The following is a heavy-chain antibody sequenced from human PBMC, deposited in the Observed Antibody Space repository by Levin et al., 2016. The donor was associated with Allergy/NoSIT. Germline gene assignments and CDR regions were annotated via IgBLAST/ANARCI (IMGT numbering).Heavy chain of an antibody. J-gene: IGHJ6*02. Sequence: WIRQPPGKGLEWVGRIKSKTDGGTTDYAAPVKGRFTISRDDSKNTLYLQMNSLKTEDTAVYYCTTDRQYYDILTGYHARGMDVWGQGTTVTVSS. CDR3: TTDRQYYDILTGYHARGMDV. D-gene: IGHD3-9*01. CDR2: IKSKTDGGTT. V-gene: IGHV3-15*01.